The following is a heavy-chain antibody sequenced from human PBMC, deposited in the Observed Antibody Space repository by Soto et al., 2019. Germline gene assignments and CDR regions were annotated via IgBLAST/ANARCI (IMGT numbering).Heavy chain of an antibody. CDR1: GDTFSFYS. CDR3: ASSYGSGYRAFDY. CDR2: INPILSMS. Sequence: QVQLVQSGAEVRKPGSSVKVSCKASGDTFSFYSINWVRQAPGLGLEWMGRINPILSMSSYAQRFQGRVTMTADKSTSTAYMELSGLRSAYTDIYYCASSYGSGYRAFDYWGQGDLGTVSS. V-gene: IGHV1-69*02. D-gene: IGHD2-15*01. J-gene: IGHJ4*02.